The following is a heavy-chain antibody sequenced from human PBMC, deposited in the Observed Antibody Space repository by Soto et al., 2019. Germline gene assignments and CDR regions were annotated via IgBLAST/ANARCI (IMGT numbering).Heavy chain of an antibody. Sequence: EVQLLESGGGLVQPGGSLRLSCAASGFTFSSFAMSWVRQTPGKGLEWVSAITSRGDNTYYADSVKGRLTISRDNSKNTLYLQMDTLRVDDAAVYYCAKRGGTSCLDSWGQGTLVTISS. CDR2: ITSRGDNT. J-gene: IGHJ4*02. D-gene: IGHD3-16*01. CDR3: AKRGGTSCLDS. CDR1: GFTFSSFA. V-gene: IGHV3-23*01.